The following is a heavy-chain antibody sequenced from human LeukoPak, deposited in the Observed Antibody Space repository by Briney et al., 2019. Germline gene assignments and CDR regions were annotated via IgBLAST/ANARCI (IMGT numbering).Heavy chain of an antibody. J-gene: IGHJ4*02. CDR3: AKEPLGSWSPYDY. CDR1: GFTVSSNY. V-gene: IGHV3-66*01. D-gene: IGHD7-27*01. Sequence: PGGSLRLSCAASGFTVSSNYMSWLRQAPGKGVEWVSVIYSGGSTYYADSVKGRFTISRDNSKNTLYLQMNSLRAEDTAVYYCAKEPLGSWSPYDYWGQGTLVTVSS. CDR2: IYSGGST.